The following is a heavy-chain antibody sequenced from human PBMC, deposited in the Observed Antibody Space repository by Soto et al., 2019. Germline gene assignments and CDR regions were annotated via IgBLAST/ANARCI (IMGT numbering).Heavy chain of an antibody. V-gene: IGHV4-39*01. CDR1: GVSISNSSYY. CDR2: IYYSGIT. Sequence: XGTLSLTCTVSGVSISNSSYYWGWIRRPPGKGLEWIGTIYYSGITYYNPSLKSRVTISVDTSKNQFSLKLTSVTAADTAVYYCARHGSNWGQGTLVTVSS. J-gene: IGHJ4*02. CDR3: ARHGSN.